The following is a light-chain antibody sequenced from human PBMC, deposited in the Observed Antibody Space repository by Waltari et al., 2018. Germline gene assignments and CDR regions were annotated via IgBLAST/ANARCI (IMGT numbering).Light chain of an antibody. CDR2: WAS. CDR3: QQYYSTPYT. V-gene: IGKV4-1*01. Sequence: IVMTQSPDSLAVSLCERSPIPCTSNQSILYSSNNKNYLAWYQQKPGQPPKLLIYWASTRESGVPDRFSGSGSGTDFTLTISSLQAEDVAVYYCQQYYSTPYTFGQGTKLEIK. J-gene: IGKJ2*01. CDR1: QSILYSSNNKNY.